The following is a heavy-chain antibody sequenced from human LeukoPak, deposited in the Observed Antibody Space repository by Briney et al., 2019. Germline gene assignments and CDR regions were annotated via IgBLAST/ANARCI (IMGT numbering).Heavy chain of an antibody. CDR2: IRYDGSNK. Sequence: QPGGSLGLSCAASGFTFSTYGMHWVRQAPGRGLEWVAFIRYDGSNKYYADSVKGRFTISRDNSKNTLYLQMNSLRAEDTAVYYCAKDRSGYPFDYWGQGTLVTVSS. D-gene: IGHD3-22*01. J-gene: IGHJ4*02. CDR1: GFTFSTYG. V-gene: IGHV3-30*02. CDR3: AKDRSGYPFDY.